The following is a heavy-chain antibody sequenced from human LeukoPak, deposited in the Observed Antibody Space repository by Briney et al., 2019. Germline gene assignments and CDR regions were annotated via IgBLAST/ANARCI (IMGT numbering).Heavy chain of an antibody. CDR3: ARERAGSFDY. CDR2: ISSGSSYT. J-gene: IGHJ4*02. Sequence: GGSLRLSCAASGFTFSDYYMSWIRQAPGKGLEWVSYISSGSSYTKYADSVKGRFTISRDNAKNSLYLQMNSLRAEDTAVYYCARERAGSFDYWGQGTLVTVS. V-gene: IGHV3-11*05. CDR1: GFTFSDYY. D-gene: IGHD6-19*01.